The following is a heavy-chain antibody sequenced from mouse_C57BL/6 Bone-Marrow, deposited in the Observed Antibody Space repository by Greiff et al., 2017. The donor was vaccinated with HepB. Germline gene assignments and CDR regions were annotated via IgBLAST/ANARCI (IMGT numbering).Heavy chain of an antibody. D-gene: IGHD4-1*01. CDR3: VLGGFAY. CDR2: IYPRSGNT. CDR1: GYTFTSYG. V-gene: IGHV1-81*01. J-gene: IGHJ3*01. Sequence: QVQLQQSGAELARPGASVKLSCKASGYTFTSYGISWVKQRTGQGLEWIGEIYPRSGNTYYNEKFKGKATLTADKSSSTAYMELRSLTSEDSAVYFCVLGGFAYWGQGTQVTVSA.